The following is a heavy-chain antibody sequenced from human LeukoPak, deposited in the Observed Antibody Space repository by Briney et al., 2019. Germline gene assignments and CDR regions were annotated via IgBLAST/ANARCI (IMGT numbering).Heavy chain of an antibody. V-gene: IGHV3-74*01. D-gene: IGHD1-1*01. CDR2: INYDARSR. Sequence: GALRLSCAASGFTFSLSWMHWVRQAPGKGLEWVSSINYDARSRTYADSVKGRLTISRDNAENTLSLQMNSLRVEDSAIYSCVRGAGPGTPFDWGQGILVTVSS. J-gene: IGHJ1*01. CDR3: VRGAGPGTPFD. CDR1: GFTFSLSW.